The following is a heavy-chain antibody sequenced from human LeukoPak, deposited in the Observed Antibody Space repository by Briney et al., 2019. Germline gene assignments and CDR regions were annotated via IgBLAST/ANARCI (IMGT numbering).Heavy chain of an antibody. J-gene: IGHJ4*02. D-gene: IGHD3-10*01. CDR1: GFTFSSHW. CDR2: INSDGSST. Sequence: GGSLRLSCAASGFTFSSHWMHWVRQAPGKGLVWVSRINSDGSSTSYADSVKGRFTISRDNAKNTLYLQMNSLRAEDTAVYYCASGELLNMGLDYWGQGTLVTVSS. V-gene: IGHV3-74*01. CDR3: ASGELLNMGLDY.